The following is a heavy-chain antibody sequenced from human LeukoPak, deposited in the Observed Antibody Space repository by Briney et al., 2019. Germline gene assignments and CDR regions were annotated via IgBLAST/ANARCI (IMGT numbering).Heavy chain of an antibody. D-gene: IGHD6-19*01. CDR3: ARDVEQWLVRVYYFDY. Sequence: GGSLRLSCATSGFTLSSYSMNGVRQAPGKGLEWVSYISSGSTTIYYADSVKGRFTISRDNAKNSLYLQMNSLRAEDTAVYYCARDVEQWLVRVYYFDYWGQGTLVTVSS. V-gene: IGHV3-48*01. CDR1: GFTLSSYS. CDR2: ISSGSTTI. J-gene: IGHJ4*02.